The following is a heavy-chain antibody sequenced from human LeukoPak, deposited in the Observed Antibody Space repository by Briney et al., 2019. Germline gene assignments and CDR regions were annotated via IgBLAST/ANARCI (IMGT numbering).Heavy chain of an antibody. CDR3: ARDMISMVRGVYYYYGMDV. V-gene: IGHV3-74*01. CDR1: GFAFSTNW. D-gene: IGHD3-10*01. CDR2: ISTDARTI. Sequence: GGSLRLSCAASGFAFSTNWMHWVRQAPGKGLVWVSHISTDARTITCADFVKGRFTISRDNAKNTLYLQMNSLRAEDTAVYYCARDMISMVRGVYYYYGMDVWGQGTTVSVSS. J-gene: IGHJ6*02.